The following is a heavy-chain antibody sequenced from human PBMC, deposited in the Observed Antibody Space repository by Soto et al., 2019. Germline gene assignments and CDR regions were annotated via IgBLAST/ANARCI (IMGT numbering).Heavy chain of an antibody. CDR1: GGSVSSGSYY. J-gene: IGHJ6*02. D-gene: IGHD3-3*01. Sequence: SENLSLTCTVSGGSVSSGSYYWSWIRQPPGKGLEWIGYIYYSGSTNYNPSLKSRVTISVDTSKNQFSLKLSSVTAADTAVYYCARGDDFWSGSQTYYYYYGMDVWGQGTTVTVSS. CDR3: ARGDDFWSGSQTYYYYYGMDV. V-gene: IGHV4-61*01. CDR2: IYYSGST.